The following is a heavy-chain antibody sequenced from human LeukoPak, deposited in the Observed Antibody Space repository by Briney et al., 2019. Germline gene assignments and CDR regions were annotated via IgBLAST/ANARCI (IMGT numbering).Heavy chain of an antibody. CDR1: GGSFSGYY. CDR3: ARGRNWFDP. J-gene: IGHJ5*02. Sequence: SETLSLTCAVCGGSFSGYYWSWIRQPPGKGLEWIGEINHSGSTNYNPSLKSRVTISVDTSKNQFSLKLSPVTAADTAVYYCARGRNWFDPWGQGTLVTVSS. V-gene: IGHV4-34*01. CDR2: INHSGST.